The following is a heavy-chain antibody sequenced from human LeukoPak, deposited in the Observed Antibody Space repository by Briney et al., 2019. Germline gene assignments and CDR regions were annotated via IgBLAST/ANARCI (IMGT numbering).Heavy chain of an antibody. CDR1: GFTFSSYW. Sequence: GGSLRLSCAASGFTFSSYWMHWVRQAPGKGLVWVSRINSDGSSTSYADSVKGRFTISRDNAKNTLYLQMNSLGAEDTAVYYCARSKVAGTNYFDYWGQGTLVTVSS. CDR3: ARSKVAGTNYFDY. CDR2: INSDGSST. V-gene: IGHV3-74*01. J-gene: IGHJ4*02. D-gene: IGHD6-19*01.